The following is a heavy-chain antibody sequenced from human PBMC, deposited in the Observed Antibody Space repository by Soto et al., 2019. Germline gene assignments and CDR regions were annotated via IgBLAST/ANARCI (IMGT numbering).Heavy chain of an antibody. J-gene: IGHJ6*02. CDR2: MNPNSGNT. Sequence: ASVKVSCKASGYTFTSYDINWVRQATGQGLEWMGWMNPNSGNTGYAQKFQGRVTMTRNTSISTAYMELSSLRPEDTAVYYCARVYSSSSVYYYGMDVWGQGTTVTVSS. CDR1: GYTFTSYD. CDR3: ARVYSSSSVYYYGMDV. D-gene: IGHD6-6*01. V-gene: IGHV1-8*01.